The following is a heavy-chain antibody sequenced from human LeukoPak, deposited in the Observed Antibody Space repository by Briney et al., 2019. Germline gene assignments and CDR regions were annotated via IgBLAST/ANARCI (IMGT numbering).Heavy chain of an antibody. D-gene: IGHD3-10*01. CDR3: AKDRYYYGSGSYVDY. V-gene: IGHV3-9*01. CDR2: ISWNSGSI. J-gene: IGHJ4*02. Sequence: GGSLRLSCAASRFTFDDYAMHWVRQAPGKGLEWVSGISWNSGSIGYADSVKGRFTISRDNAKNSLYLQMNSLRAEDTALYYCAKDRYYYGSGSYVDYWGQGTLVTVSS. CDR1: RFTFDDYA.